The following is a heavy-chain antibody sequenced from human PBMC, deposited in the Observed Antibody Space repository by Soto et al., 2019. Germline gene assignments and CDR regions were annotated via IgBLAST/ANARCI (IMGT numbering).Heavy chain of an antibody. D-gene: IGHD2-2*01. J-gene: IGHJ6*02. CDR1: GGTFCSYA. Sequence: SVKVSCKASGGTFCSYAITWVRRAPGQGLEWLGGIIPILNSPAYAQKFQDRVVITADEITNTAYMELNSLRFDDTAVYYCAREAPYCTSATCPKFYDMNVWGQGTTVTVSS. CDR3: AREAPYCTSATCPKFYDMNV. CDR2: IIPILNSP. V-gene: IGHV1-69*13.